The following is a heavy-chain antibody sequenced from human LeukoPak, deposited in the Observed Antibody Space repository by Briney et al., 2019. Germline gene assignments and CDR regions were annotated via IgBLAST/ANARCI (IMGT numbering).Heavy chain of an antibody. Sequence: GGSLRLSCAASGFTFSSYAMHWVRQAPGKGLEWVAVISYDGSNKYYADSVKGRFTISRDNSKNTLYLQMNSLRAEDTAVYYCARCPGRWLREFYFDYWGQGTLVTVSS. J-gene: IGHJ4*02. CDR3: ARCPGRWLREFYFDY. D-gene: IGHD5-12*01. V-gene: IGHV3-30-3*01. CDR2: ISYDGSNK. CDR1: GFTFSSYA.